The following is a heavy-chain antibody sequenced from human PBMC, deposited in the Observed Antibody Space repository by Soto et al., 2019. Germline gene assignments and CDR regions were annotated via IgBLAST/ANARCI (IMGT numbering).Heavy chain of an antibody. CDR3: AREYGNYGPDY. V-gene: IGHV1-18*01. J-gene: IGHJ4*02. D-gene: IGHD4-17*01. Sequence: QVQLVPSGAEVKKPGASVKVSCKASGYTFTTYGIDWVRQAPGQGLEWMGWISGYNGNTNYAQKLQGRVTMTSDTSTNTAYMELRSLRSDDTAVYYCAREYGNYGPDYWGQGTLVTVSS. CDR1: GYTFTTYG. CDR2: ISGYNGNT.